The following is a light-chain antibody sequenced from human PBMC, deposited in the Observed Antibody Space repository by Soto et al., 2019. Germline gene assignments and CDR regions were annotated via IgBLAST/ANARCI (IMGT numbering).Light chain of an antibody. V-gene: IGLV8-61*01. Sequence: QTVVTQESSFSVSPGGTVTITCGLISGSVSTAHNPNWYQQTPGQAPRTLIYSTSTRSSGVPDRFSGSTDGSSNSASLTISGLQTEDEADYYCQSYDSSFVLFGGGTKLTVL. CDR1: SGSVSTAHN. J-gene: IGLJ2*01. CDR2: STS. CDR3: QSYDSSFVL.